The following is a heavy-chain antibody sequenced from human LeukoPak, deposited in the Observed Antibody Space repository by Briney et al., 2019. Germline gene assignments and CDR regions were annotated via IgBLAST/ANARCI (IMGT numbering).Heavy chain of an antibody. D-gene: IGHD4-23*01. V-gene: IGHV4-59*01. CDR1: GGSISSYY. J-gene: IGHJ4*02. CDR2: IYYSGST. Sequence: KPSETLSLTCSVSGGSISSYYWSWIRQPPGKGLEWIGYIYYSGSTKYNPSLKSRVTISVDTSKNQFSLKLSSVTAADTAVYYCAKSDWGGKPDYWGQGTLVTVSS. CDR3: AKSDWGGKPDY.